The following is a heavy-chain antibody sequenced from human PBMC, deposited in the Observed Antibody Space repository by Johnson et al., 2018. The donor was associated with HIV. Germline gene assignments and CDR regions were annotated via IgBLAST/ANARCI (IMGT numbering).Heavy chain of an antibody. CDR3: ARRGNYLADAFDI. CDR1: GFTFSSYG. CDR2: ISGSGGST. D-gene: IGHD1-7*01. J-gene: IGHJ3*02. Sequence: VQLVESGGGVVQRGGSLRVSCAASGFTFSSYGLSWVRQAPGKGLEWVSAISGSGGSTFYADTMKGRFTISRDNSKSTLYLQMNRLRAEDTAVYYCARRGNYLADAFDIWGQGTMVTVS. V-gene: IGHV3-23*04.